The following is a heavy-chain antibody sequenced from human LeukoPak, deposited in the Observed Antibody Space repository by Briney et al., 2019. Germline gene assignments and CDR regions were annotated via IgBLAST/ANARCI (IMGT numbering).Heavy chain of an antibody. CDR2: FYHSGIT. D-gene: IGHD1-26*01. J-gene: IGHJ4*02. Sequence: SETLSLTCTVSGYSISSDYYWGWIRQPPGKGLQWIGTFYHSGITYYNPSLKSRVTISVDTSKNHFSLKLSSVAAADTAVYYCVRDRGEFSYSHDYWGQGTLVTVSS. CDR1: GYSISSDYY. V-gene: IGHV4-38-2*02. CDR3: VRDRGEFSYSHDY.